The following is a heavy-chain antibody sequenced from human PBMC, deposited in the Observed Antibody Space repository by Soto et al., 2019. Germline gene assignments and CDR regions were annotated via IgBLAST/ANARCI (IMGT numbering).Heavy chain of an antibody. J-gene: IGHJ4*02. D-gene: IGHD2-15*01. CDR1: GGTFVRHV. V-gene: IGHV1-69*17. CDR3: PAPSCAATWCSPSHNLDH. CDR2: INPLSGIS. Sequence: QVQLVQSGAEVKKPESSVKVSCKTSGGTFVRHVISWVRQAPGQGPEWMGEINPLSGISNYAQKCQDSVTCAADTDSKAPHMEMSRLAYDATAVYYCPAPSCAATWCSPSHNLDHWGQGTLVTVSS.